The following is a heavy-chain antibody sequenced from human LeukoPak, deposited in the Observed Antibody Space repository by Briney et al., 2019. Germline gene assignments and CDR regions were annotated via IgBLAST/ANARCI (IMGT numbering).Heavy chain of an antibody. V-gene: IGHV4-34*01. J-gene: IGHJ4*02. CDR1: GGTFSGYY. Sequence: SETLSLNCAVYGGTFSGYYWSWIRQPPGKGLEWIGEINHSGSTNYNPSLKSRVTISVDTSKNQFSLKLSSVTAADTAVYYCARGRIKDYWGQGTLVTVSS. CDR2: INHSGST. CDR3: ARGRIKDY. D-gene: IGHD1-14*01.